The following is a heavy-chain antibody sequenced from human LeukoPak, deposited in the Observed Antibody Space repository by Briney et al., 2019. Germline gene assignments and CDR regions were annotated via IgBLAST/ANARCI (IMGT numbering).Heavy chain of an antibody. J-gene: IGHJ5*02. V-gene: IGHV4-59*01. CDR3: ARVFRGSWFDP. CDR2: IYYSGST. D-gene: IGHD3-10*01. CDR1: GGSISSYY. Sequence: SETLSLTCTVSGGSISSYYWSWIRQPPGKGLEWIGYIYYSGSTNYNPSLKSRVTISVDTSKNQFSLKLSSVTAADTAVYYCARVFRGSWFDPWGQGTLVTVSS.